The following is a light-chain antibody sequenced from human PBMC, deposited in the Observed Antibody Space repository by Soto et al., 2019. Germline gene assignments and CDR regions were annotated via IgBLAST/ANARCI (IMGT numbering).Light chain of an antibody. CDR1: QSISSY. CDR3: RQSYSTPDT. V-gene: IGKV1-39*01. CDR2: AAS. J-gene: IGKJ2*01. Sequence: DIPMTQSPSSLSASVGDRVTITCRARQSISSYLNWYQQKPGKAPKLLIYAASSLQSGVPSRFSGSGSGTDFTLTISSLQAEDFATYYCRQSYSTPDTFGQGTKLEIK.